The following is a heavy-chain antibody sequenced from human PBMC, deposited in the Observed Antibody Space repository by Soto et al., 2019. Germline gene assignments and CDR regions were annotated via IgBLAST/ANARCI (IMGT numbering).Heavy chain of an antibody. D-gene: IGHD2-2*01. V-gene: IGHV3-30-3*01. Sequence: QVQLVESGGGVVQPGRSLRLSCAASGFTFNSYAVHWVRQAPGKGLEWLTVISYDGSNKYYADSVKGRFTISRDNSKNTLFLHMNSLRADDTAVYYCARDLAQLTPFWYYYGLDVWGQGTTVTVSS. CDR2: ISYDGSNK. CDR1: GFTFNSYA. J-gene: IGHJ6*02. CDR3: ARDLAQLTPFWYYYGLDV.